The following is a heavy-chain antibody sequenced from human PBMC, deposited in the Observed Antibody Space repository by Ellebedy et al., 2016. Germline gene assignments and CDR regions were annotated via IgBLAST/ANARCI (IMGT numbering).Heavy chain of an antibody. Sequence: GESLKISXAASGFTFSSYAMHWVRQAPGKGLEWVAVISYDGSNKYYADSVKGRFTISRDNSKNTLYLQMNSLRAEDTAVYYCARDYAGYYFDYWGQGTLVTVSS. CDR3: ARDYAGYYFDY. V-gene: IGHV3-30-3*01. D-gene: IGHD3-10*01. J-gene: IGHJ4*02. CDR1: GFTFSSYA. CDR2: ISYDGSNK.